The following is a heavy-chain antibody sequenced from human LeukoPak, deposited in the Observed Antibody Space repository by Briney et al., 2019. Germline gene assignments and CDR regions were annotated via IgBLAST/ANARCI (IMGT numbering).Heavy chain of an antibody. CDR1: GFTFSSYA. J-gene: IGHJ3*02. V-gene: IGHV3-23*01. Sequence: PGGSLRLSCAASGFTFSSYAMSWVRQAPGKGLEWVSAISGSGGSTYYADSVKGRFTISRDNSKNTLYLQMNSLRAEDTAVYYCAKVLGYYYDSSGYYPNAFDIWGQGTMVTVSS. CDR2: ISGSGGST. CDR3: AKVLGYYYDSSGYYPNAFDI. D-gene: IGHD3-22*01.